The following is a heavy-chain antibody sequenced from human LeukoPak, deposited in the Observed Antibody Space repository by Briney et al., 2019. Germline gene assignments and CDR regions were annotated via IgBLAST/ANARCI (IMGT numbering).Heavy chain of an antibody. Sequence: AGGSLRLSCAASGFTFSSYAMGWVRQAPGKGLEWVSAISGSGDSTYSADSMKGRFTISRDNSKNTLHLQMNSLRAEDTAVYYCAKEVVVVITAPTEAGFDYWGQGTLVTVSS. V-gene: IGHV3-23*01. J-gene: IGHJ4*02. CDR3: AKEVVVVITAPTEAGFDY. CDR1: GFTFSSYA. D-gene: IGHD3-22*01. CDR2: ISGSGDST.